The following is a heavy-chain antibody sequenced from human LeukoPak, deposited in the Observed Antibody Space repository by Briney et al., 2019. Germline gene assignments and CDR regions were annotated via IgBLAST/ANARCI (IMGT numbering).Heavy chain of an antibody. Sequence: GGSLRLSCAASGFTFSSYAMSWVRQAPGKGLEWVSAISGSGGSTYYADSVKGRFTISRDNSKNTLYLQMNSLRAEDTAVYYCAKDTFVWSGHYRPHDAFDIWGQGTMVTVSS. J-gene: IGHJ3*02. CDR1: GFTFSSYA. V-gene: IGHV3-23*01. CDR3: AKDTFVWSGHYRPHDAFDI. CDR2: ISGSGGST. D-gene: IGHD3-3*01.